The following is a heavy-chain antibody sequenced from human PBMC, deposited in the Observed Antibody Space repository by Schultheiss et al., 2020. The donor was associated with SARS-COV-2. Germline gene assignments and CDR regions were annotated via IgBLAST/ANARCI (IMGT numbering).Heavy chain of an antibody. J-gene: IGHJ4*02. CDR2: IYYSGST. CDR1: GGSVSSGSYY. V-gene: IGHV4-61*01. Sequence: SETLSLTCTVSGGSVSSGSYYWSWIRQPPGKGLEWIGYIYYSGSTNYNPSLKSRVTISVDTSKNQFSLKLSSVTAADTAMYYCARPAHYWGQGTLVTVSS. CDR3: ARPAHY.